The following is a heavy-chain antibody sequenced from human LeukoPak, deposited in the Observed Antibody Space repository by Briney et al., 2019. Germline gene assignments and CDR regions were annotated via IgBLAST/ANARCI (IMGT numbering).Heavy chain of an antibody. J-gene: IGHJ4*02. V-gene: IGHV3-7*04. CDR3: ARGPTRGNSFDY. D-gene: IGHD4-23*01. CDR1: GFTFSSYW. CDR2: IKQDGSEK. Sequence: GGSLGLSCAASGFTFSSYWMSWVRQAPGKGLEWVANIKQDGSEKYYVDSVKGRLTISRDNAKNSLYLQMNSLRAEDTAVYYCARGPTRGNSFDYWGQGTLVTVSS.